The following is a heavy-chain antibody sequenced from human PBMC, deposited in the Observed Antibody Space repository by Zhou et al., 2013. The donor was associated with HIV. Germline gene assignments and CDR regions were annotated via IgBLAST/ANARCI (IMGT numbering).Heavy chain of an antibody. CDR1: GYTFTSYY. CDR2: INPNGGST. Sequence: QVQLVQSGAEVKKPGASVKVSCKASGYTFTSYYMHWVRQAPGQGLEWMGIINPNGGSTNYARKFQGRLTMTRDTSTSTVYMELSSLRSEDTAVYYCARDRPYGSGSYYGVDYWGQGTLVTVSS. J-gene: IGHJ4*02. CDR3: ARDRPYGSGSYYGVDY. V-gene: IGHV1-46*01. D-gene: IGHD3-10*01.